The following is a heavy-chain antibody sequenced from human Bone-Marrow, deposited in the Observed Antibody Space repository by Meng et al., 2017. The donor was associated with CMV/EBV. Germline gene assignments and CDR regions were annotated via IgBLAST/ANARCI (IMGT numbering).Heavy chain of an antibody. Sequence: SETLSLTCTVSGGSVHSGNSYWSWIRQPPGKELEWIGYIYYSGSTSYNPSLKSRVTISVDTSKNQFSLKLRSVTAADTAVYYCGIWRNSYFDVWGRGTVVTVSS. V-gene: IGHV4-61*01. CDR3: GIWRNSYFDV. D-gene: IGHD3-3*01. J-gene: IGHJ2*01. CDR2: IYYSGST. CDR1: GGSVHSGNSY.